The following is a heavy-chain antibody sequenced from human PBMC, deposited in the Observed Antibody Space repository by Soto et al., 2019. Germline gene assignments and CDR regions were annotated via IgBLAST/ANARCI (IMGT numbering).Heavy chain of an antibody. CDR1: GGSISSGDYY. Sequence: SETLSLTCTVSGGSISSGDYYWSWIRQPPGKGLEWIGYIYYSGSTYYNPSLKSRVTISVDTSKNQFSLKLSSVTAADTAVYYCARGKSSYYYDSSGPQPNFDYWGQGTLVTVYS. D-gene: IGHD3-22*01. V-gene: IGHV4-30-4*01. J-gene: IGHJ4*02. CDR2: IYYSGST. CDR3: ARGKSSYYYDSSGPQPNFDY.